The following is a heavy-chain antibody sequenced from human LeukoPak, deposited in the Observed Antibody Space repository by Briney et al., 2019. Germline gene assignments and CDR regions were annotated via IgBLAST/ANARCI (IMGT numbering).Heavy chain of an antibody. Sequence: SETLSLTCTVSGGSISSSSYYWGWIRQPPGKGLEWIGSIYYSGSTYYNPSLKSRVTISVDTSKNQFSLKLSSVTAADTAEYYCARGYSSGWVDYWGQGTLVTVSS. CDR1: GGSISSSSYY. CDR2: IYYSGST. D-gene: IGHD6-19*01. J-gene: IGHJ4*02. V-gene: IGHV4-39*01. CDR3: ARGYSSGWVDY.